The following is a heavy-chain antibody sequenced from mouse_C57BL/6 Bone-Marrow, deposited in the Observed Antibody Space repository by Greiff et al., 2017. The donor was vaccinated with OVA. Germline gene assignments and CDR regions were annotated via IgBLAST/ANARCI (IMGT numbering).Heavy chain of an antibody. Sequence: QVQLQQPGTELVKPGASVKLSCKASGYTFTSYWMHWVKPRPGQGLEWIGNINPSNGGTNYNEKFKSKATLTVDKSSSTAYMQLSSLTSEDSAVYYCARCTTVVPYYYAMDYWGQGTSVTVSS. CDR2: INPSNGGT. V-gene: IGHV1-53*01. D-gene: IGHD1-1*01. CDR3: ARCTTVVPYYYAMDY. CDR1: GYTFTSYW. J-gene: IGHJ4*01.